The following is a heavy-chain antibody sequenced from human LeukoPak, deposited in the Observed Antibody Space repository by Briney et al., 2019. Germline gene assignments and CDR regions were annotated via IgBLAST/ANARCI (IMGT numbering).Heavy chain of an antibody. Sequence: PGGSLRLSCAASGFTFSSYAMSWVLQAPGKGLEWVSAISGSGGSTYYADSVKGRFTISRDNSKNTLYLQMNSLRAEDTGVYYCAKVVELRWFGELLQNFDYWGQGTLVTVSS. J-gene: IGHJ4*02. V-gene: IGHV3-23*01. D-gene: IGHD3-10*01. CDR1: GFTFSSYA. CDR2: ISGSGGST. CDR3: AKVVELRWFGELLQNFDY.